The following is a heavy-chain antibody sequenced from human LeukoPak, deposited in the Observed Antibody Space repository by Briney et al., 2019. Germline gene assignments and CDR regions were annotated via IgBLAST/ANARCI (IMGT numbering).Heavy chain of an antibody. Sequence: ASVKVSCTASGYTFTSYYMHWVRQAPGQGLEWMGIINPSGGSTSYAQKFQGRVTMTRDTSTSTVYMELSSLRSEDTAVYYCARDFYFGRGYYYDSSGLPSEYYFDYWGQGTLVTVSS. CDR3: ARDFYFGRGYYYDSSGLPSEYYFDY. CDR2: INPSGGST. D-gene: IGHD3-22*01. J-gene: IGHJ4*02. V-gene: IGHV1-46*01. CDR1: GYTFTSYY.